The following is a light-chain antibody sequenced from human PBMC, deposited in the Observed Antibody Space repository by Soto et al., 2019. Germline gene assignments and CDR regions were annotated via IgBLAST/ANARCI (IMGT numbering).Light chain of an antibody. CDR2: DAS. CDR3: QQRSNWPQSYT. V-gene: IGKV3-11*01. CDR1: QSVTTY. Sequence: ETVLTQSPGTLSLSPGERATLSCRASQSVTTYLAWYQQKPGQAPRLLIYDASTRATGIPARFSGSGSGTDFTLTISSVEPEDFAVYYCQQRSNWPQSYTFGQGTKLEIK. J-gene: IGKJ2*01.